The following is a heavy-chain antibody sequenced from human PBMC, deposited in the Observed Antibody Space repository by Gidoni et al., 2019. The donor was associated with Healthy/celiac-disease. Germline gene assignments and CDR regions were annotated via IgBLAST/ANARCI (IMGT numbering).Heavy chain of an antibody. CDR1: AVTFSSSG. D-gene: IGHD6-13*01. V-gene: IGHV3-30*18. J-gene: IGHJ6*02. Sequence: VQLVASGGGVVQPGRSLRLACAASAVTFSSSGMHWVRQSPGKGLEWVAVISYDGSNKYYADSVKGRFTISRDKSKNTLYVQMNSLRDEDTAVYYGAKDPTTYSSSWYDVPTGCMDVWGQGITVTVSS. CDR2: ISYDGSNK. CDR3: AKDPTTYSSSWYDVPTGCMDV.